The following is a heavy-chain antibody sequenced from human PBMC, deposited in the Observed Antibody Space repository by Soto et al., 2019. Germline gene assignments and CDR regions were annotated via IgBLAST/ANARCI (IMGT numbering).Heavy chain of an antibody. J-gene: IGHJ5*02. CDR3: ARRQVVPIGWFDP. V-gene: IGHV4-59*08. Sequence: QVQLQESGPGLVKPSETLSLTCTVSGASIRGYYWSWIRQPPGKGLEWIGYAYYGGATHSNPSFQSRVTLDLDTSKNQFSLNLRSVTAADTAVYYCARRQVVPIGWFDPWGQGSLVTVSS. D-gene: IGHD2-2*01. CDR2: AYYGGAT. CDR1: GASIRGYY.